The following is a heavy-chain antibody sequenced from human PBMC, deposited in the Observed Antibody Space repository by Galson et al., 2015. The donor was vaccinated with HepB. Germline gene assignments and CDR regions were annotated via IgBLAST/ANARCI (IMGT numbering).Heavy chain of an antibody. J-gene: IGHJ4*02. CDR2: IWYDGSNK. CDR3: ARDRTMITFGGGLDY. Sequence: SLRLSCAASGFTFSSYGMHWVRQAPGKGLEWVAVIWYDGSNKYYADSVKGRFTISRDNSKNTLYLQMNSLRAEDTAVYYCARDRTMITFGGGLDYWGQGTLVTVSS. D-gene: IGHD3-16*01. V-gene: IGHV3-33*01. CDR1: GFTFSSYG.